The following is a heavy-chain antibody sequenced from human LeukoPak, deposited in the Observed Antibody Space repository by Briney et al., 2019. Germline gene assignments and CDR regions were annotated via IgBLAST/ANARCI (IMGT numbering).Heavy chain of an antibody. D-gene: IGHD6-13*01. CDR3: ARQPSIAAAGTK. V-gene: IGHV3-23*01. Sequence: GGSLRLSCAASGFTFSSYAMSWVRQAPGKGLEWVSAISGSGGSTYYADSVKGRFTISGDNSKNTLYLQMNSLRAEDTALYYCARQPSIAAAGTKWGQGTLVTVSS. CDR1: GFTFSSYA. J-gene: IGHJ4*02. CDR2: ISGSGGST.